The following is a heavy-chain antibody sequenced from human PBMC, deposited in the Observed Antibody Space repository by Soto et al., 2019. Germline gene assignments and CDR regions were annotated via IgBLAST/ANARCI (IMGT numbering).Heavy chain of an antibody. CDR1: GFTFTSYS. J-gene: IGHJ4*02. Sequence: EVQLVESGGGLVKPGGSLRLSCEASGFTFTSYSMNWVRQAPGKGLEWVSSISSTTNYIYYADSMKGRVTVSRDNAKNSGYLEMNSLSAEDTAVYYCARESEDLTSNFDYWGQGTLVTVSS. V-gene: IGHV3-21*01. CDR3: ARESEDLTSNFDY. CDR2: ISSTTNYI.